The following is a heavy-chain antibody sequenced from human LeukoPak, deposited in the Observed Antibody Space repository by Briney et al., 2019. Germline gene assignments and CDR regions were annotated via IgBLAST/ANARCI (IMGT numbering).Heavy chain of an antibody. V-gene: IGHV1-18*01. J-gene: IGHJ3*02. CDR3: AREADLRVPTGQDDAFDI. D-gene: IGHD3-10*01. CDR1: GYTFTSYG. CDR2: ISAYNGNT. Sequence: GASVKVSCKASGYTFTSYGISWVRQAPGQGLEWMGWISAYNGNTNYAQKLQGRVTMTTDTSTSTAYMELRSLRSDDTAVFYCAREADLRVPTGQDDAFDIWGQGTMVTVSS.